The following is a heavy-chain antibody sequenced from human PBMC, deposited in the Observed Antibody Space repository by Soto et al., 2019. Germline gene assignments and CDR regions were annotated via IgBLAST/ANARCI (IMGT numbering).Heavy chain of an antibody. J-gene: IGHJ5*02. CDR1: GGSFSGYY. CDR3: ARVQLPAAAGTGGWFDP. D-gene: IGHD6-13*01. Sequence: QVQLQQWGAGLLKPSETLSLTCAVYGGSFSGYYWSWIRQPPGKGLEWIGEINHSGSTNYNPSLTSRVTISGDTSKNQFSRKLSSVTAADTAVYYCARVQLPAAAGTGGWFDPWGQGTLVTVSS. CDR2: INHSGST. V-gene: IGHV4-34*01.